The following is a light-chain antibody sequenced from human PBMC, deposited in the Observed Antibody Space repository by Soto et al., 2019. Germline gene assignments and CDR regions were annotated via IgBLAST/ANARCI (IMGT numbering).Light chain of an antibody. CDR2: ADS. CDR3: QQVKSFPPT. J-gene: IGKJ1*01. CDR1: QVITSY. Sequence: DIQLTQSPSFLSASVGDSVTFTCRASQVITSYLAWYQQKPGKALKLLIYADSTLQSGVPSRFGGGGSGTEFTLTITSLQPEDFATYYCQQVKSFPPTFGQGTKVDIK. V-gene: IGKV1-9*01.